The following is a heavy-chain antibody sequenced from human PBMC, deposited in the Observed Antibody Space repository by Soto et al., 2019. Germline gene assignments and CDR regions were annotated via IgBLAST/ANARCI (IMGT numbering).Heavy chain of an antibody. CDR1: GGTFSSYT. Sequence: QVQLVQSGAEVKKPGSSVKVSCKASGGTFSSYTISWVRQAPGQGLEWMGRIIPILGIANYAQKFQGRVTITADKSTSTAYMELSSLRSEDTAVYYCANLPDWRSSGWIDYWGQGTLVTVSS. CDR3: ANLPDWRSSGWIDY. D-gene: IGHD6-19*01. J-gene: IGHJ4*02. CDR2: IIPILGIA. V-gene: IGHV1-69*02.